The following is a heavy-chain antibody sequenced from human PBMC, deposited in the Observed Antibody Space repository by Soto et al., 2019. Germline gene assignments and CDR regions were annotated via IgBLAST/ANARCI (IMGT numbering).Heavy chain of an antibody. V-gene: IGHV1-8*01. Sequence: QVQLVQSGAEVKKSGASVKVSCKASGYTFTSYDINWVRQATGQGLEWMGWMNPNSGNTGYAQKFQGRVTMTRNTSRSTADMELSSLRYEDTAVYYCAREMSAAGTGWFDPWGQGTLVTVSS. D-gene: IGHD6-13*01. J-gene: IGHJ5*02. CDR1: GYTFTSYD. CDR2: MNPNSGNT. CDR3: AREMSAAGTGWFDP.